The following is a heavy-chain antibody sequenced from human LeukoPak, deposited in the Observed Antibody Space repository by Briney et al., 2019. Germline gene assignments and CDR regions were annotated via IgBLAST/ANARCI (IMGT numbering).Heavy chain of an antibody. J-gene: IGHJ4*02. D-gene: IGHD3-22*01. CDR1: GGSFSVYY. CDR2: INHSGST. CDR3: ARGRGDYDSSGYYDPDFDY. V-gene: IGHV4-34*01. Sequence: SETLSLTCAVYGGSFSVYYWSWIRQPPGKGLEWIGEINHSGSTNYNPSLKSRVTISVDTSKNQFSLKLSSVTAADTAVYYCARGRGDYDSSGYYDPDFDYWGQGTLVTVSS.